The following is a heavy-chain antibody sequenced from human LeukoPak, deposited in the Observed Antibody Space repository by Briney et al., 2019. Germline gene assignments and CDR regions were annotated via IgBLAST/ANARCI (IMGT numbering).Heavy chain of an antibody. CDR3: ARDSSGVYAFDI. V-gene: IGHV3-30*02. CDR1: GFTFRSYG. J-gene: IGHJ3*02. Sequence: PGGSLRLLCAASGFTFRSYGMHWVREAPGKGLEWVAFIRYVGSNKYYADSVKGRFTISRDNSKNTLYVQMNSLRAEGTAVYYCARDSSGVYAFDIWGQGTMVTVSS. CDR2: IRYVGSNK.